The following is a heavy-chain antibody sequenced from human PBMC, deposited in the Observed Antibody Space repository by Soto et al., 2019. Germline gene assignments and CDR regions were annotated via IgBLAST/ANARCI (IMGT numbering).Heavy chain of an antibody. CDR3: ASEIQREPGYCSGGSCYGWVNWFDP. CDR1: GGSISSGDYY. V-gene: IGHV4-30-4*01. CDR2: IYYSGST. D-gene: IGHD2-15*01. Sequence: SETLSLTCTVSGGSISSGDYYWSWIRQPPGKGLEWIGYIYYSGSTYYNPSLKSRVTISVDTSKNQFSLKLSSVTAADTAVYYCASEIQREPGYCSGGSCYGWVNWFDPWGQGTLVTVSS. J-gene: IGHJ5*02.